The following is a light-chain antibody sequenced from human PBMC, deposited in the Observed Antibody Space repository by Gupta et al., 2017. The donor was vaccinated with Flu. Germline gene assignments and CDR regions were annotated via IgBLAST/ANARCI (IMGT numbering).Light chain of an antibody. CDR1: SSDVGGYNY. CDR2: QVS. V-gene: IGLV2-8*01. CDR3: CSYAVSNRV. J-gene: IGLJ3*02. Sequence: QSALTHPPSASGSPGPSLTLPCTGTSSDVGGYNYVSWYQQHPVKAPKLMIDQVSKRPSGVPDRFSGSKSGNTASLTDSGLQAEDEADYYCCSYAVSNRVFGGGTKLTVL.